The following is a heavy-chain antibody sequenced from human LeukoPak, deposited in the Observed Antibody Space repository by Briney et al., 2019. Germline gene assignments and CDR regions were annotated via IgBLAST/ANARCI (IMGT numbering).Heavy chain of an antibody. J-gene: IGHJ4*02. CDR2: ITESSGST. Sequence: PGGFLRLSCAASGFTFGSYTMSWVRQAPGKGLEWVSFITESSGSTYYADSVKGRFTISRDNSKNALYLQMNSLRAEDTAVYYCAKVPRLTTGYWGQGTLVTVSS. D-gene: IGHD4-17*01. CDR1: GFTFGSYT. CDR3: AKVPRLTTGY. V-gene: IGHV3-23*01.